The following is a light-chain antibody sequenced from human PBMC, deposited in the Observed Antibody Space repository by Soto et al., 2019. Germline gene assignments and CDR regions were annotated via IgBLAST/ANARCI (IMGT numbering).Light chain of an antibody. J-gene: IGLJ2*01. CDR1: SSNIGSNT. V-gene: IGLV1-44*01. Sequence: QLVLTQPPSASGTPGQRVTISCSGSSSNIGSNTVNWYQQLPGTAPKLLIYSNNQRPSGVPDRFSGSKSGTSASLAIIGLQSEDEADYYCAAWDDSLNFVVFGGGTKITVL. CDR2: SNN. CDR3: AAWDDSLNFVV.